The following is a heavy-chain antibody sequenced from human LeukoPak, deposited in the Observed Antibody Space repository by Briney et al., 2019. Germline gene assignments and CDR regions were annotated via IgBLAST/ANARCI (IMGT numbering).Heavy chain of an antibody. CDR2: ISGSGGST. Sequence: GESLKISCAASGFTFSSYAMSWVRQAPGKGLEWVSAISGSGGSTYYADSVKGRFTISRDNSKNTLYLQMNSLRAEDTAVYYCAKGLPLAAAGTVVAFDIWGQGTMVTVSS. V-gene: IGHV3-23*01. CDR1: GFTFSSYA. D-gene: IGHD6-13*01. J-gene: IGHJ3*02. CDR3: AKGLPLAAAGTVVAFDI.